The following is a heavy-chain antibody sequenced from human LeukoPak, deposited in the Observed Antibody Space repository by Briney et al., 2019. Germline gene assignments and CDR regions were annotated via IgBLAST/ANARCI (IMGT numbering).Heavy chain of an antibody. J-gene: IGHJ3*02. Sequence: PSETLSLTCTVSGGSISSYYWSWIRQPPGKGLEWIGYIYYSGSTNYNPSLKSRVTISVDTSKNQFSLKLSSVTAADTAVYYCARFCSSTSCYGDDAFDIWGQGTMVTVSS. CDR3: ARFCSSTSCYGDDAFDI. CDR2: IYYSGST. CDR1: GGSISSYY. D-gene: IGHD2-2*01. V-gene: IGHV4-59*08.